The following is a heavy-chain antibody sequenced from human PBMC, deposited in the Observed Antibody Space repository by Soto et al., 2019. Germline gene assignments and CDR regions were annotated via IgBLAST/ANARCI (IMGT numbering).Heavy chain of an antibody. CDR3: ARDWQWSSEGGTTLDY. J-gene: IGHJ4*02. CDR2: ISAYNGNT. D-gene: IGHD1-7*01. CDR1: GYTFTSYG. V-gene: IGHV1-18*01. Sequence: ASVKVSCKASGYTFTSYGISWVRQAPGQGLEWMGWISAYNGNTNYAQKLQGRVTMTTDTSTSTAYMELRSLRSDDTAVYYCARDWQWSSEGGTTLDYWGQGTLVTVSS.